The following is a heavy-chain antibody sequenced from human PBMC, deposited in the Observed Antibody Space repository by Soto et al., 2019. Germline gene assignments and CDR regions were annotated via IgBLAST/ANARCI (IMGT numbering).Heavy chain of an antibody. CDR2: INPSGGST. Sequence: QEQLVQSGAGVKKPGASVKVSCKASGYTFTSYYMHWLRQVPRQGLEWMGIINPSGGSTSYAQKFQGRVTMTRDTSTSTVYMELSSLRSEDTAVYYCASYPRGVPLGGFENWGQGTLVTVSS. J-gene: IGHJ4*02. CDR1: GYTFTSYY. CDR3: ASYPRGVPLGGFEN. V-gene: IGHV1-46*01. D-gene: IGHD2-15*01.